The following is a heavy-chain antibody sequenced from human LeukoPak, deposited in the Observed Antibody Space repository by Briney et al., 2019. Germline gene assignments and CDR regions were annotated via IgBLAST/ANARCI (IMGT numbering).Heavy chain of an antibody. V-gene: IGHV4-4*02. D-gene: IGHD3-10*01. CDR2: IYHSGST. J-gene: IGHJ5*02. CDR3: ARDRQLLWFGELWDNWFDP. Sequence: SGTLSLTCAVSGGSISSSNWWSWVRQPPGKGLEWIGEIYHSGSTNYNPSLKSRVTISVDKSKNQFSLKLSSVTAADTAVYYCARDRQLLWFGELWDNWFDPWGQGTLVTVSS. CDR1: GGSISSSNW.